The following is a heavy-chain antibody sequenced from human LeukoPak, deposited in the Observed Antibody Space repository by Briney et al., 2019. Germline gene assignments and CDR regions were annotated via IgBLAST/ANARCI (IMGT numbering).Heavy chain of an antibody. CDR1: GGSISSSSYY. V-gene: IGHV4-39*01. D-gene: IGHD3-22*01. CDR3: ARRVFYYDSSGNFDY. Sequence: TSETLSLTCTVSGGSISSSSYYWGWIRQPPGKGQEWIGSIYYSGSTYYNPSLKSRVTISVDTSKNQFSLKLSSVTAADTAVYYCARRVFYYDSSGNFDYWGQGTLVTVSS. CDR2: IYYSGST. J-gene: IGHJ4*02.